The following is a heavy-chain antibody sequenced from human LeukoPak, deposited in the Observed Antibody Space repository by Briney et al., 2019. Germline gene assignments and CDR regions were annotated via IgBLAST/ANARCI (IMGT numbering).Heavy chain of an antibody. Sequence: HPGGSLRLSCAASGFTFSSHWMSWVRQAPGKGLEWVANIKQDGSEKYYVDSVKGRFTISRDNAKNTLYLQMNSLRAEDTAVYYCARDRGNYAFGDYWGQGTLVTVSS. CDR3: ARDRGNYAFGDY. J-gene: IGHJ4*02. V-gene: IGHV3-7*01. CDR2: IKQDGSEK. CDR1: GFTFSSHW. D-gene: IGHD4-11*01.